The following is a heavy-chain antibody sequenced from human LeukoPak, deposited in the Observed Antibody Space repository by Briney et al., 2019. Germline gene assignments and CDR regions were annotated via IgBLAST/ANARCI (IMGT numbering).Heavy chain of an antibody. J-gene: IGHJ4*02. CDR3: AGLGTFDY. CDR2: IIPIIGTP. D-gene: IGHD1-1*01. CDR1: GYTFTSYG. V-gene: IGHV1-69*05. Sequence: SVKVSCKASGYTFTSYGISWVRQAPGQGLEWMGGIIPIIGTPNYAQMFQGRVTISTDDSANTVYMKLDSLTVDDTAVYYCAGLGTFDYWSLGSLVIVSS.